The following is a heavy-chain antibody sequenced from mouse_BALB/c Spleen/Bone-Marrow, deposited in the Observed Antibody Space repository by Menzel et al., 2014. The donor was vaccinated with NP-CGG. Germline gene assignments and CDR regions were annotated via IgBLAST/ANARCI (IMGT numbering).Heavy chain of an antibody. V-gene: IGHV1-5*01. J-gene: IGHJ3*01. CDR1: GYSFISYW. CDR2: IYPGNSDA. CDR3: TRWGVYDCDGGFAY. Sequence: VQLQQSGTVLARPGASVKMSCKASGYSFISYWMHWVKQRPGQGLEWIGAIYPGNSDASYNQKVKGKAKLTAVTSASTAYMELISLTNEDSAVYYCTRWGVYDCDGGFAYWGQGTLVTVSA. D-gene: IGHD2-4*01.